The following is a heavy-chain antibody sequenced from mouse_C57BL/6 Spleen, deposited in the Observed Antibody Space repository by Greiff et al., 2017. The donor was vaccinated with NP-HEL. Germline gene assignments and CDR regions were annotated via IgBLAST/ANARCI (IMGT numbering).Heavy chain of an antibody. CDR1: GFSLTSYG. CDR2: IWRGGST. Sequence: QVQLQQSGPGLVQPSPSLSITCTASGFSLTSYGVHWVRQSPGQGLEWLGMIWRGGSTAYYAAFITSLSNSKDNSKSQVFFKMNSLQADDTAIYYCARSGYYVDWYFDGWGTGTTVTVSS. J-gene: IGHJ1*03. V-gene: IGHV2-2*01. D-gene: IGHD2-3*01. CDR3: ARSGYYVDWYFDG.